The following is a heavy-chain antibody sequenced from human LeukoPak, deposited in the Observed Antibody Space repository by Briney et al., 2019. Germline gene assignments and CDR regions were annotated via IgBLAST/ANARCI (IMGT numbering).Heavy chain of an antibody. Sequence: GGSLRLSCAASGFTFSSYSMNWVRQAPGKGLEWVSSISSSSSYTYYADSVKGRFTISRDNAKNSLYLQMNSLRAEDTAVYYCAKGAAVTNFDYWGQGTLVTVSP. V-gene: IGHV3-21*01. J-gene: IGHJ4*02. D-gene: IGHD6-13*01. CDR2: ISSSSSYT. CDR3: AKGAAVTNFDY. CDR1: GFTFSSYS.